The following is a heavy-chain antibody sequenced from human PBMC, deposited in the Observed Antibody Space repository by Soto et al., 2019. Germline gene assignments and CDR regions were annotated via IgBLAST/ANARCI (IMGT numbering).Heavy chain of an antibody. CDR3: AREENNWNSPYYYYRDV. CDR2: TYYRSKWYN. D-gene: IGHD1-7*01. J-gene: IGHJ6*03. V-gene: IGHV6-1*01. Sequence: PSQTLSLTRAISGDSVSSNSAAWNWIRQSPSRGLEWLGRTYYRSKWYNDYAVSVKSRITINPDTSKNQFSLQLNSVTPEDTAVYYCAREENNWNSPYYYYRDVWGKGTTVTVPS. CDR1: GDSVSSNSAA.